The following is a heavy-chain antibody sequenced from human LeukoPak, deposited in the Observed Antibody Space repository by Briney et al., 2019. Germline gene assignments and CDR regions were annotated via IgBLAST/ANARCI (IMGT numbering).Heavy chain of an antibody. Sequence: GRSLRLSCAASGITFTRNAMHWVRQAPGKGLEWVAVISYDGSDKYYADSVKGRFTIPRDNSKNTLYLQMNSLRAEDTAVYYCAKLLHYDSSGYFETDAFDIWGQGTMVTVSS. CDR3: AKLLHYDSSGYFETDAFDI. CDR1: GITFTRNA. D-gene: IGHD3-22*01. J-gene: IGHJ3*02. CDR2: ISYDGSDK. V-gene: IGHV3-30*04.